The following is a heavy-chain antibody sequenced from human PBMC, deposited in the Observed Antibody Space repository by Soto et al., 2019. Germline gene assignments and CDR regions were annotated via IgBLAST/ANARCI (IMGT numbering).Heavy chain of an antibody. CDR2: ISTSGSTI. CDR1: GFTFLDFE. V-gene: IGHV3-48*03. D-gene: IGHD2-2*02. CDR3: ARERVGRGYCSSTSCYKEGWYFDY. J-gene: IGHJ4*02. Sequence: EVQLVESGGGLVQPGGSLRLSCAASGFTFLDFEMHWVRQAPGKGLEWLSYISTSGSTIYYADSVKGRFTISRDNAKNLLYLQMNSLRADDTAVYYCARERVGRGYCSSTSCYKEGWYFDYWGQGTLVTVSS.